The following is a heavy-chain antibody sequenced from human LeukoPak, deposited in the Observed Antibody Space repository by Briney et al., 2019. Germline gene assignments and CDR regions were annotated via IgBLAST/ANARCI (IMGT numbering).Heavy chain of an antibody. Sequence: PGGSLRLSCAASGFTFSSYARSSVRQAPGKGLERVSAISGSGGSTYYADSVKDRFTISRDNSKNTLYLQMNSLRGEDTAVYYCVKRSRAAGPFDYWGQGTLVTVS. CDR2: ISGSGGST. J-gene: IGHJ4*02. V-gene: IGHV3-23*01. CDR1: GFTFSSYA. CDR3: VKRSRAAGPFDY. D-gene: IGHD6-19*01.